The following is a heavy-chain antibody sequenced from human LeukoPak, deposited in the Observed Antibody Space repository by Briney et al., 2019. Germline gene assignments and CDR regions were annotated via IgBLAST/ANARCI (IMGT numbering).Heavy chain of an antibody. D-gene: IGHD6-13*01. V-gene: IGHV3-23*01. Sequence: GGSLRLSCAASGFTFSSYAMSWVRQAPGKGLEWVSAISGSGGSTYYADSVKGRFTMSRDNSKNTLYLQMNSLRAEDTAVYYCAKDLGGSSSWYPGGYWGQGTLVTVSS. CDR2: ISGSGGST. CDR1: GFTFSSYA. J-gene: IGHJ4*02. CDR3: AKDLGGSSSWYPGGY.